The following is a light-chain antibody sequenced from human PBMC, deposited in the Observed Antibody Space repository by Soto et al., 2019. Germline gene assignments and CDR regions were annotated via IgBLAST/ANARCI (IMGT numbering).Light chain of an antibody. J-gene: IGKJ1*01. CDR1: QSINNW. Sequence: DIRMTQSPSTLSASVGDRVTITCRASQSINNWLAWYQQKPGKAPKLLIYRASSLENGVPSRFSGRASGTEFIFTITSLQPDDFATYYCQQYSSDSTFGQGTKVEIK. V-gene: IGKV1-5*03. CDR3: QQYSSDST. CDR2: RAS.